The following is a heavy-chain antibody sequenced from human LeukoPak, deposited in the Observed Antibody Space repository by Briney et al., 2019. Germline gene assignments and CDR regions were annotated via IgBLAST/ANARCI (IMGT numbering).Heavy chain of an antibody. V-gene: IGHV4-59*02. J-gene: IGHJ4*02. CDR1: GGSVSDYD. Sequence: PSETLSLTCTISGGSVSDYDWGWIRQSRGKALEWIGYIYYTETSYNPSLKSRVTISADTSRDQFSLKLSSVTAADTAVYYCASRKLGNDYWGQGILVTVTS. D-gene: IGHD7-27*01. CDR3: ASRKLGNDY. CDR2: IYYTET.